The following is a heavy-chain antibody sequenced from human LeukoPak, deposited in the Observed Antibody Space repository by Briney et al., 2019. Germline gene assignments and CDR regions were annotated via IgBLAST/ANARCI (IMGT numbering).Heavy chain of an antibody. Sequence: PGGSLRLSCAASGFTFSSYAMSWGRQAPGKGVEGGSGLSGSCVSTYYAASLKARFTISTHNSKNTLYLQMNSLRAEDTAVYYCAKADYDFWSGKGGYWGQGTLVTVSS. J-gene: IGHJ4*02. CDR2: LSGSCVST. CDR1: GFTFSSYA. D-gene: IGHD3-3*01. V-gene: IGHV3-23*01. CDR3: AKADYDFWSGKGGY.